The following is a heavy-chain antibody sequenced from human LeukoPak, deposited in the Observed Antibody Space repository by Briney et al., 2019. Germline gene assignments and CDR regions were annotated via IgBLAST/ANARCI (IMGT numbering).Heavy chain of an antibody. CDR1: GGSFSGYY. CDR3: ARVKRYCSGGSCSGYYFDY. Sequence: SETLSLTCAVYGGSFSGYYWSWIRQPPGKGLEWIGEINHSGSTNYNPSLKSRATISVDTSKNQFFLKRSSVTAADTAVYYCARVKRYCSGGSCSGYYFDYWGQGTLVTVSS. V-gene: IGHV4-34*01. D-gene: IGHD2-15*01. J-gene: IGHJ4*02. CDR2: INHSGST.